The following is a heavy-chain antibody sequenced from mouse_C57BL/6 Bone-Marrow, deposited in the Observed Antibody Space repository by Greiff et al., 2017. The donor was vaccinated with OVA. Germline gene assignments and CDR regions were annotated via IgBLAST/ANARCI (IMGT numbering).Heavy chain of an antibody. CDR2: IYPGSGST. Sequence: VQLQQPGAELVKPGASVKMSCKASGYTFTSYWITWVKQRPGQGLEWIGDIYPGSGSTNYNEKFKSKATLTVDTSSSTAYMQLSSLTSEDSAVYYCARDPPAYPRLYFDYWGQGTTLTVSS. D-gene: IGHD5-1*01. CDR1: GYTFTSYW. CDR3: ARDPPAYPRLYFDY. V-gene: IGHV1-55*01. J-gene: IGHJ2*01.